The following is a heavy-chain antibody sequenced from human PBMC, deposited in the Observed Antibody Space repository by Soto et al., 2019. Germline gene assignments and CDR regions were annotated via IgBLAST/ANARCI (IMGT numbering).Heavy chain of an antibody. Sequence: GASVKLSCTASGYTFTSYYIHWVRQAPGQGLEWMGIINPSGGVTSYAQKFQGRVTMTRDASTSTVYMDLNSLRTEDTAVYYCARDFGSSSWFDPWGQGTLVTVSS. J-gene: IGHJ5*02. CDR3: ARDFGSSSWFDP. D-gene: IGHD6-13*01. V-gene: IGHV1-46*01. CDR2: INPSGGVT. CDR1: GYTFTSYY.